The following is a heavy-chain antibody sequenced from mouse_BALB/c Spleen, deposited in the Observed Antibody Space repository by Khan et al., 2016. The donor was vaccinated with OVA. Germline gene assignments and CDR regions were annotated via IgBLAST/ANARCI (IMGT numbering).Heavy chain of an antibody. CDR3: AHPASDPRYFDV. J-gene: IGHJ1*01. D-gene: IGHD6-2*01. Sequence: VQLQQSGAELVKPGASVKLSCTASGFSIRDNYIHWVKQRPEQGLEWIGRIAPANGNVKYDPKFQGKATITVDTSSNTAYLQVSSLTSEDSAVYYGAHPASDPRYFDVWGAGTTVTVSS. V-gene: IGHV14-3*02. CDR1: GFSIRDNY. CDR2: IAPANGNV.